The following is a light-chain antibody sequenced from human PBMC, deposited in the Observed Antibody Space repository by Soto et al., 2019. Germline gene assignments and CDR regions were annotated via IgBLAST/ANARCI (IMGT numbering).Light chain of an antibody. CDR3: QRYDSAPWT. V-gene: IGKV1-27*01. CDR2: SAS. J-gene: IGKJ1*01. CDR1: QGISNY. Sequence: DIQMTQSPSSLSASVGDKVTITCRASQGISNYLAWYHQKPGKVPTLLIYSASTLQSGVPSRFSGSGSGTAFTLTISSLHPEDVATYYCQRYDSAPWTFGQGTKVEIK.